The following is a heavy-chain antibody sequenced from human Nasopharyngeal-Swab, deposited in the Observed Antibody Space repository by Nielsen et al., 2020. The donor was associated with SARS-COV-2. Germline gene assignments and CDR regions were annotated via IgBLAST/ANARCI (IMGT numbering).Heavy chain of an antibody. Sequence: GESLKISCAASEFTFRTYAMSWVRQAPGKGLEWVSAIGGVGSPIFYADSVKGRFTISRDNSKNMLFLQMNSLTADDTAVYYCAKHSPHSPPGDRVFDYWGQGTLVTVSS. CDR1: EFTFRTYA. CDR3: AKHSPHSPPGDRVFDY. V-gene: IGHV3-23*01. J-gene: IGHJ4*02. CDR2: IGGVGSPI. D-gene: IGHD7-27*01.